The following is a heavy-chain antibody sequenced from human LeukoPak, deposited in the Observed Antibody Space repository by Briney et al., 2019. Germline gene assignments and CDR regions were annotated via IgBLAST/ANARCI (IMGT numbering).Heavy chain of an antibody. CDR2: ITGSATGT. CDR1: GFTFSSYW. J-gene: IGHJ5*02. CDR3: AKDDSSSWNGWFDP. Sequence: GGSLRLSCAASGFTFSSYWMHWVRQAPGKGLEWVSAITGSATGTYYADSVTGRFTISRDNSKNTVFLQMNSLRAEDTAIYYCAKDDSSSWNGWFDPWGQGTLVTVSS. D-gene: IGHD6-13*01. V-gene: IGHV3-23*01.